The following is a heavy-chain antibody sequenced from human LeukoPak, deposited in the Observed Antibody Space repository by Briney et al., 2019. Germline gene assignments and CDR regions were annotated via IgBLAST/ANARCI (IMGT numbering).Heavy chain of an antibody. Sequence: SETLSLTCTVSGGSISSYYWSWIRQPAGKGLEWIGRIYTSGSTNYNPSLKSRVTMSVDTSKNQFSLKLNSMTAADTAVYYCARERWSNWFDPWGQGTLVTVSS. CDR2: IYTSGST. CDR3: ARERWSNWFDP. D-gene: IGHD2-15*01. J-gene: IGHJ5*02. V-gene: IGHV4-4*07. CDR1: GGSISSYY.